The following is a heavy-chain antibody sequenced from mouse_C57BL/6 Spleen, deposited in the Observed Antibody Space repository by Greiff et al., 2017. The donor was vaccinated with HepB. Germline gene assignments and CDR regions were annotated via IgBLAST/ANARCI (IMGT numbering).Heavy chain of an antibody. Sequence: QVQLKESGAELAKPGASVKLSCKASGYTFTSDWMHWVKQRPGQGLEWIGYINPSSGYTKYNQKFKDKATLTADKSSSTAYMQLSSLTYEDSAVYYCARPIYYDYDDWYFDVWGTGTTVTVSS. CDR2: INPSSGYT. D-gene: IGHD2-4*01. V-gene: IGHV1-7*01. CDR3: ARPIYYDYDDWYFDV. J-gene: IGHJ1*03. CDR1: GYTFTSDW.